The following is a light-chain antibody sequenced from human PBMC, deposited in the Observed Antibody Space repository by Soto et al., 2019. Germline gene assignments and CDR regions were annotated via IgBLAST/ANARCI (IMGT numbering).Light chain of an antibody. Sequence: QLVLTQPASVSGSPGQSVTLSCTGTSSDVGGYNRVSWYQQHPGKAPKLMIYDVSNRPSGVSNRFSGSKSGNTASLTISGLQAGDEADYYCSSYTSISTRVFGTGTKLTVL. CDR1: SSDVGGYNR. J-gene: IGLJ1*01. V-gene: IGLV2-14*03. CDR2: DVS. CDR3: SSYTSISTRV.